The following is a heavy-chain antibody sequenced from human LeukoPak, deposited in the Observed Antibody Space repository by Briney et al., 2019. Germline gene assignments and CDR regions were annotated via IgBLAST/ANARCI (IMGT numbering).Heavy chain of an antibody. V-gene: IGHV3-7*01. CDR2: IKQDGSEK. D-gene: IGHD6-19*01. CDR1: GFTFSSYW. Sequence: PGGSLRLSCAASGFTFSSYWMSWVRQAPGKGLEWVANIKQDGSEKYYVDFVKGRFTISRDNAKNSLHLQMNSLRGEDTAVYYCARDGGWSGLDYWGQGTLVTVSS. J-gene: IGHJ4*02. CDR3: ARDGGWSGLDY.